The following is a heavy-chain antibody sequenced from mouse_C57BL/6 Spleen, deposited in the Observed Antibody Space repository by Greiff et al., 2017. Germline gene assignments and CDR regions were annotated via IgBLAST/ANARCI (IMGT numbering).Heavy chain of an antibody. V-gene: IGHV2-2*01. D-gene: IGHD2-5*01. CDR2: IWSGGST. CDR3: ASPAYYSNSYAMDY. J-gene: IGHJ4*01. Sequence: VKLMESGPGLVQPSQSLSITCTVSGFSLTSYGVHWVRQSPGKGLEWLGVIWSGGSTDYNAAFISRLSISKDNSKSQVFFKMNSLQADDTAIYYCASPAYYSNSYAMDYWGQGTSVTVSS. CDR1: GFSLTSYG.